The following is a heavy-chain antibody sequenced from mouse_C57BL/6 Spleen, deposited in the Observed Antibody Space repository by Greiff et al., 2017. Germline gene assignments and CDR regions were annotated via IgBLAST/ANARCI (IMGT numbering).Heavy chain of an antibody. V-gene: IGHV1-53*01. CDR2: INPSNGGT. CDR3: ARSVYGSSYGDY. J-gene: IGHJ2*01. D-gene: IGHD1-1*01. Sequence: QVQLQQPGTELVKPGASVKLSCKASGYTFTSYWMHWVKQRPGQGLEWIENINPSNGGTNYNEKFKSKATRTVDKSSSTAYMQLSSLTSEDSAVYYCARSVYGSSYGDYWGQGTTLTVSS. CDR1: GYTFTSYW.